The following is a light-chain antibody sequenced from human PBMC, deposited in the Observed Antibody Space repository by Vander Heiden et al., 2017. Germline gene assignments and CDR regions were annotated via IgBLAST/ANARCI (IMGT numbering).Light chain of an antibody. Sequence: DIQMTQSPSTLSASVGDRVTITCRASQSISSWLAWYQQKPGKAPKLLIYKASNLESGVPSRFSGSGSGTEFTLTISGLQPDDFATYYCQQDVRYSLTFGGGTKVEIK. CDR3: QQDVRYSLT. CDR2: KAS. V-gene: IGKV1-5*03. CDR1: QSISSW. J-gene: IGKJ4*01.